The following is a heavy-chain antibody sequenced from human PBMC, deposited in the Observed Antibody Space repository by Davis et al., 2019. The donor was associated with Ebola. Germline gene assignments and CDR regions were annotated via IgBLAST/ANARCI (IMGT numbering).Heavy chain of an antibody. J-gene: IGHJ4*02. CDR3: TLGTVTTEDY. V-gene: IGHV3-72*01. CDR1: GFTFSDHY. Sequence: GESLKISCAASGFTFSDHYMDWVRQAPGKGLEWVGRTRNKANSYTTEYAASVKGRFTISRDDSKNTAYLQMNSLKTEDTAVYYCTLGTVTTEDYWGQGTLVTVSS. CDR2: TRNKANSYTT. D-gene: IGHD4-17*01.